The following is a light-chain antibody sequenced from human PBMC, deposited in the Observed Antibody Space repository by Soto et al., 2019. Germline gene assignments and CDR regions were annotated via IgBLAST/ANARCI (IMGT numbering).Light chain of an antibody. CDR1: QSVSSRF. J-gene: IGKJ3*01. CDR3: HYYDDSPPCP. Sequence: EIVLTQSPGTLSLSPGERATFSCRASQSVSSRFLAWYQQKPGQAPRLLIYGASSRATGIPDRFSGSGSGTDFTLTISRLEPEDFAVYYCHYYDDSPPCPFGPGTKLDIK. CDR2: GAS. V-gene: IGKV3-20*01.